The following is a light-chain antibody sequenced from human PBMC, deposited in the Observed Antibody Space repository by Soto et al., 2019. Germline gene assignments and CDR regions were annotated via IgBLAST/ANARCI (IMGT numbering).Light chain of an antibody. CDR2: EVS. Sequence: QSVLTQPASVSGSPGQSITISCTGTSSDVGGYDYVSWYQLHPGKAPKLILFEVSNRPSGVSYRFSGSKSGNTASLTISGLQAEDEADYFCSSYSISAAYIFGTGTKVTVL. J-gene: IGLJ1*01. CDR1: SSDVGGYDY. CDR3: SSYSISAAYI. V-gene: IGLV2-14*01.